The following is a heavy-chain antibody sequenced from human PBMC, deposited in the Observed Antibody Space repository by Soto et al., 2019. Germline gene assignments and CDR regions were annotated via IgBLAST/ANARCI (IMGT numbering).Heavy chain of an antibody. Sequence: GGSLRLSCAASGFTVKNYQMNWVRQAPGKGLEWVSVIYSGGVTYYPDSVKGRFTTIRDTSKNAVYLQMNSLRADDTAMYYCARDPSTTGYYGLDVWGQGTTVTVSS. J-gene: IGHJ6*02. V-gene: IGHV3-53*01. CDR1: GFTVKNYQ. CDR2: IYSGGVT. CDR3: ARDPSTTGYYGLDV.